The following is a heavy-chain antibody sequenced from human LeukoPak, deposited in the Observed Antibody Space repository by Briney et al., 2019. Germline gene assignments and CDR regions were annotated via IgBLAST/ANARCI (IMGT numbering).Heavy chain of an antibody. CDR2: INPSGGST. V-gene: IGHV1-46*01. CDR3: ARGDIVVVVAAKGKWFDT. D-gene: IGHD2-15*01. J-gene: IGHJ5*02. CDR1: GYTFTSYY. Sequence: ASVKVSCKASGYTFTSYYMHWVRQAPGQGLEGMGIINPSGGSTSYAQKFQGRVTMTRDMSTSTVYMELTSLRSEDTAVYYCARGDIVVVVAAKGKWFDTWGQGTLVTVSS.